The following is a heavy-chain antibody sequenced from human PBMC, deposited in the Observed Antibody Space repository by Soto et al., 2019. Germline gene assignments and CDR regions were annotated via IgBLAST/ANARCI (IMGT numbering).Heavy chain of an antibody. D-gene: IGHD3-9*01. J-gene: IGHJ5*02. CDR3: ARHYDILTGYYDGWFDP. CDR1: GYTFTSYG. Sequence: ASLKVSCKASGYTFTSYGISWVRQAPGQGLEWMGWISAYNGNTNYAQKLQGRVTMTTDTSTSTAYMELRSLRSDDTAVYYCARHYDILTGYYDGWFDPWGQGTLVTVSS. V-gene: IGHV1-18*01. CDR2: ISAYNGNT.